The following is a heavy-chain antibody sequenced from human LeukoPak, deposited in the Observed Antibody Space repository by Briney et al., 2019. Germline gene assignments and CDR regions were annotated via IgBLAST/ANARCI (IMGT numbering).Heavy chain of an antibody. CDR2: INWNGGST. CDR3: ARWDYYDSGGYLVY. Sequence: GGSLRLSCAASGFTFDDYGMSWVRQAPGKGLEWVSGINWNGGSTGYADSVKGRFTISRDNAKNSLYLQMNSLRAEDTALYYCARWDYYDSGGYLVYWGQGTLVTVSS. J-gene: IGHJ4*02. CDR1: GFTFDDYG. V-gene: IGHV3-20*04. D-gene: IGHD3-22*01.